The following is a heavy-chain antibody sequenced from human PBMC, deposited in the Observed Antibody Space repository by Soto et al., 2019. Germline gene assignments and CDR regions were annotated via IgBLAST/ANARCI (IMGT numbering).Heavy chain of an antibody. CDR1: GFTFSSYG. V-gene: IGHV3-30*18. J-gene: IGHJ6*02. CDR2: ISYDGSNK. CDR3: AKDVPYEDV. D-gene: IGHD3-16*01. Sequence: GGSLRLSCAASGFTFSSYGMHWVRQAPGKGLEWVAVISYDGSNKYYADSVKGRFTISRDNSKNTLYLQMNSLRAEDTAVYYCAKDVPYEDVWGQGTTVTVSS.